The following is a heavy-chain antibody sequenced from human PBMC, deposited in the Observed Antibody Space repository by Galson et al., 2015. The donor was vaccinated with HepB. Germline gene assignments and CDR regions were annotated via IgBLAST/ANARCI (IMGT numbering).Heavy chain of an antibody. J-gene: IGHJ4*02. CDR3: AKLGGDGYNSPGRLNFDY. V-gene: IGHV3-23*01. Sequence: SLRLSCAASGFTFSSYAMSWVRQAPGKGLEWVSTIVISGGSTYYTDSVKGRFTISRDNSKNTLYLQMNSLRAEDTAVYYCAKLGGDGYNSPGRLNFDYWGQGTLVTVSS. CDR1: GFTFSSYA. D-gene: IGHD5-24*01. CDR2: IVISGGST.